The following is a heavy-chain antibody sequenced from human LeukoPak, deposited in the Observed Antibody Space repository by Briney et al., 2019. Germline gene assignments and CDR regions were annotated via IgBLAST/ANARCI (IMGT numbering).Heavy chain of an antibody. CDR3: ARSRGSSGWYKCFDY. J-gene: IGHJ4*02. V-gene: IGHV4-34*01. CDR2: INHSGST. D-gene: IGHD6-19*01. CDR1: GGSFSGYY. Sequence: SETLSLTCAVYGGSFSGYYWSWIRQPPGKGLEWIGEINHSGSTNHNPSLKSRVTISVDTSKNQFSLKLSSVTAADTAVYYCARSRGSSGWYKCFDYWGQGTLVTVSS.